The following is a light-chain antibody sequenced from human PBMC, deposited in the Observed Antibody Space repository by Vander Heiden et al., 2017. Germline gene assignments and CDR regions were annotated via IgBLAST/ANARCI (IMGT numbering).Light chain of an antibody. CDR1: QSISKY. CDR2: VAS. V-gene: IGKV1-39*01. J-gene: IGKJ3*01. CDR3: QQSYSIPVT. Sequence: IQMTQSPSSLSASVGDRVTITCRASQSISKYLNWYQQKPGEAPKLLIYVASRLQSGVPSRFSGSGFGTDFTLTINSLHPEDFATYYCQQSYSIPVTFGHGTKVDIK.